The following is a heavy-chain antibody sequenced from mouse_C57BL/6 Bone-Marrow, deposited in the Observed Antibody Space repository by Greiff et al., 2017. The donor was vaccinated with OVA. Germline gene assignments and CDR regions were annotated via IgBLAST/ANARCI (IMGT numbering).Heavy chain of an antibody. CDR3: RGLRRNYAMDY. V-gene: IGHV1-81*01. J-gene: IGHJ4*01. Sequence: QVQLQQSGAELARPGASVKLSCKASGYTFTSYGISWVKQRTGQGLERIGEIYPSSGNTYYNEKFKGKATLTADKSSSTAYMELRSLTSEDSAVYFCRGLRRNYAMDYWGQGTSVTVSS. CDR1: GYTFTSYG. CDR2: IYPSSGNT. D-gene: IGHD2-4*01.